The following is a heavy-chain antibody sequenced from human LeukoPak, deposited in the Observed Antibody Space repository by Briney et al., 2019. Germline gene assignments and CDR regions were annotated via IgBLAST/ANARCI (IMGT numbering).Heavy chain of an antibody. J-gene: IGHJ4*02. Sequence: GGSLRLSCAASGFTFSSYSMNWVRQAPGKGLEWVSSISSSSSHIYYADSVTGRFTISRDNAKNSLYLRMNSLRAEDTAVYYCARGIDYWGQGTLVTVSS. V-gene: IGHV3-21*01. CDR3: ARGIDY. CDR2: ISSSSSHI. CDR1: GFTFSSYS.